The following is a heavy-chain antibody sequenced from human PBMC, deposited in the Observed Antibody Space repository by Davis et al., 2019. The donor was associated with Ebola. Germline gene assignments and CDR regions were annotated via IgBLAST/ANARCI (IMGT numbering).Heavy chain of an antibody. D-gene: IGHD2-15*01. Sequence: PGGSLRLSCAASGFTFSNYWMSWVRQAPGKGLEWVANIKQDGSEKYYVDSVKGRFTISRDNAKNSLYLQMNSLRAEDTAVYYCARVDGKEKYCSGGSCQHRRDWYFDLWGRGTLVTVSS. V-gene: IGHV3-7*01. CDR3: ARVDGKEKYCSGGSCQHRRDWYFDL. CDR1: GFTFSNYW. CDR2: IKQDGSEK. J-gene: IGHJ2*01.